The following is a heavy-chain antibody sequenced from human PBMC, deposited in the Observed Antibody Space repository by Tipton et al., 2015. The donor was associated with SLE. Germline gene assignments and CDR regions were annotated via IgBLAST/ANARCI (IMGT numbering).Heavy chain of an antibody. V-gene: IGHV4-59*01. CDR1: GGSISSYY. CDR2: IYYSGST. CDR3: ARDGSGYSSSWFPFDS. J-gene: IGHJ4*02. Sequence: TLSLTCTVSGGSISSYYWSWIRQPPGKGLEWIGYIYYSGSTNYNPSLKSRVTISVDTSKNQFSLKLSSVTAADTAVYYCARDGSGYSSSWFPFDSWGQGTLVTVSS. D-gene: IGHD6-13*01.